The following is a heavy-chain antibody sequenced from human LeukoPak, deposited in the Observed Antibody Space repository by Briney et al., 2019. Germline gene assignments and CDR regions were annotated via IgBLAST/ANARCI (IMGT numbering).Heavy chain of an antibody. Sequence: GGSLRLSCAASGFTFSTYTMNWVRQAPGKGLEWVAVISYDGSNKYYADSVKGRFTISRDNPKNTLYLQMSSLRAEDTAVCYCATDYGKDPLYFDYWGQGTLVTVSS. J-gene: IGHJ4*02. CDR1: GFTFSTYT. CDR2: ISYDGSNK. D-gene: IGHD3-16*01. V-gene: IGHV3-30*04. CDR3: ATDYGKDPLYFDY.